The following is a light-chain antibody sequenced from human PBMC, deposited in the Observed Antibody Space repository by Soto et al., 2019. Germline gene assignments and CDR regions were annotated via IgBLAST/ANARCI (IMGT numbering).Light chain of an antibody. V-gene: IGKV1-33*01. J-gene: IGKJ1*01. CDR1: QDVSHF. CDR3: QQYDRLPWT. Sequence: DIQMTQSPSSLSASIGDRVTITCQASQDVSHFLNWFQQRPGKAPKLLIYDASTLERGVPSRFSGRGSGSRFTFTIPSLQPEAIAPYYCQQYDRLPWTFGQGPKVDIK. CDR2: DAS.